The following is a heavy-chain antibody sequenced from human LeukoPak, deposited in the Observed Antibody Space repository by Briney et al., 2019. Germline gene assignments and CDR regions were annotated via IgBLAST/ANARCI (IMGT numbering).Heavy chain of an antibody. CDR2: IKQDGSEK. CDR1: GFTFSSYW. D-gene: IGHD3-3*01. J-gene: IGHJ4*02. V-gene: IGHV3-7*01. CDR3: ARGYDFWSGYRGPFDY. Sequence: GGSLRLSCAASGFTFSSYWMSWVRQAPGKGLEWVANIKQDGSEKYYVDSVKGRFTISRDNAKDSLYLQMNSLRAEDTAVYYCARGYDFWSGYRGPFDYWGQGALATVSS.